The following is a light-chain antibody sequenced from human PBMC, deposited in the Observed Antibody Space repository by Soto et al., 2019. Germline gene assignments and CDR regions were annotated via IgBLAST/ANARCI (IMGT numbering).Light chain of an antibody. Sequence: PGERVTLSCRASQSVSSSYLTWYQQKPGHAPRLLIYGASTRATSIPARFSGSGSGTDFTLTISSLQPEDFAVYYCQQGSWTFGQGTKVEIK. CDR2: GAS. CDR1: QSVSSSY. V-gene: IGKV3D-7*01. J-gene: IGKJ1*01. CDR3: QQGSWT.